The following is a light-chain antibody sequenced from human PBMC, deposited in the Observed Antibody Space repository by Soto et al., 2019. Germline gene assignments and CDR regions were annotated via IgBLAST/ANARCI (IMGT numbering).Light chain of an antibody. J-gene: IGKJ1*01. Sequence: EIVLTQSPATLSLSPGERATLSCRASQSVSSYLAWYEQKPGQAPRLLISDASHRATGIPARFSGSGSGTDFTLTISSLEAEDFAVYYCQQRSNWPPWTFGKGTKVEIK. CDR3: QQRSNWPPWT. CDR1: QSVSSY. CDR2: DAS. V-gene: IGKV3-11*01.